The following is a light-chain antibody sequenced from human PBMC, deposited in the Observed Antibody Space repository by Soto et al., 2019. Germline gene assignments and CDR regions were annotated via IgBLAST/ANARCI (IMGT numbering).Light chain of an antibody. V-gene: IGLV2-8*01. J-gene: IGLJ1*01. Sequence: QSVLTQPPSASGSPGQSVAISCTGTRSDVGGYNYVSWYQQHPGKAPKLMIYDVSKRPSGVPDRFSGSKSGNTASLTVSGLQAEDEADYYCSSYAGTHIVFGTGTKLTVL. CDR2: DVS. CDR3: SSYAGTHIV. CDR1: RSDVGGYNY.